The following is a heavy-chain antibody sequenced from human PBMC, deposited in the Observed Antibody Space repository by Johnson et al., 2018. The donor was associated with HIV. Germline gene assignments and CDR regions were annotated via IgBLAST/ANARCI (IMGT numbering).Heavy chain of an antibody. J-gene: IGHJ3*02. Sequence: VQLVESGGGVVQPGRSLRLSCAVSGFTFSSYGMHWVRRAPGKGLEWVAFISYDGSNKYYADSVKGRFTISRDNSKNTLYLQMNSLRAEDTAVYYCARGFDAFDIWGQGTMVTVSS. CDR2: ISYDGSNK. V-gene: IGHV3-30*03. CDR1: GFTFSSYG. CDR3: ARGFDAFDI.